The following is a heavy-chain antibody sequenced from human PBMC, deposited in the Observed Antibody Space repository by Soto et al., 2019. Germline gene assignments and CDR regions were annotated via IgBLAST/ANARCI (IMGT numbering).Heavy chain of an antibody. D-gene: IGHD4-4*01. V-gene: IGHV4-59*01. J-gene: IGHJ4*02. CDR3: ARDMDDDSDYGDY. Sequence: PSETLSLTCTVSGGSISSSYWSWIRQPPGKGLEWIGYIYYSGSTNYNPSLKSRVTISVDTSKNQFSLKLSSVTAADTAVYYCARDMDDDSDYGDYWGQGTLVTVSS. CDR1: GGSISSSY. CDR2: IYYSGST.